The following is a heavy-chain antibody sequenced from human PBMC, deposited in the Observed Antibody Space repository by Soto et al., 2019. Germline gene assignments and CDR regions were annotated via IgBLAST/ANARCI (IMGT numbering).Heavy chain of an antibody. J-gene: IGHJ3*02. D-gene: IGHD2-15*01. CDR1: GYSFTSYW. Sequence: PGESLKISCKGSGYSFTSYWIGWVRQMPGKGLEWMGIIYPGDSDTRYSPSFQGQVTISADKSISTAYLQWSSLKASDTAMYYCARLTPRGIVVVVAATALDAFDIWSQGTMVTVSS. V-gene: IGHV5-51*01. CDR2: IYPGDSDT. CDR3: ARLTPRGIVVVVAATALDAFDI.